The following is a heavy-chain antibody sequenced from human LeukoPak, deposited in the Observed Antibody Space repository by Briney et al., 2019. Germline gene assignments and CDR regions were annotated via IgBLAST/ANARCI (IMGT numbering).Heavy chain of an antibody. CDR3: ARGGGVAGTPYNPYDY. V-gene: IGHV4-4*02. J-gene: IGHJ4*02. CDR2: IYYSGST. D-gene: IGHD6-19*01. CDR1: GGSISSSNW. Sequence: SETLSLTCAVSGGSISSSNWWSWVRQPPGQGLEWIGYIYYSGSTNYNPSLKSRVTISVDTSKNQFSLKLSSVTAADTAVYYCARGGGVAGTPYNPYDYWGQGTLVTVSS.